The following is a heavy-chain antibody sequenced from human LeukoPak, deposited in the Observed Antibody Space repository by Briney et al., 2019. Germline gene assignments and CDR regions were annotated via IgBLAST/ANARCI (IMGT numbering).Heavy chain of an antibody. D-gene: IGHD2-15*01. Sequence: GGSLRLSCAASGFTFSNYFMHWVRQGPGKGLVWVSRVNGDGTTTNYADSVKGRFTTSRDNAKNTLYLHMNSLRAEDTAVYYCVCLGLLPSYGMAVWGQGTAVTVSS. CDR3: VCLGLLPSYGMAV. V-gene: IGHV3-74*01. CDR2: VNGDGTTT. CDR1: GFTFSNYF. J-gene: IGHJ6*02.